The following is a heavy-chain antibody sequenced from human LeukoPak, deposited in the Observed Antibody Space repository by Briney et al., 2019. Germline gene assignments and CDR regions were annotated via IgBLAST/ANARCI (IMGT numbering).Heavy chain of an antibody. CDR1: GFIFDTYG. CDR2: IAYDGSNK. CDR3: AKEKAIATINYGLDV. J-gene: IGHJ6*02. V-gene: IGHV3-30*18. D-gene: IGHD1-1*01. Sequence: GSLRLSCAASGFIFDTYGMLWVRQAPGKGLEWVAVIAYDGSNKVYADSVKGRFTTSRDNSKNTLYLQMNSLRGEDTAVYYCAKEKAIATINYGLDVWGQGTTVTVSS.